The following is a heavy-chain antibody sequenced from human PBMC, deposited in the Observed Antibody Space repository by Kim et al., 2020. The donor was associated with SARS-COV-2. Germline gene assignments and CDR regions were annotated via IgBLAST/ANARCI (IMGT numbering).Heavy chain of an antibody. Sequence: GGSLRLSCAASGFTFSSYGMHWVRQAPGKGLEWVAVIWYDGGNKYYADSVKGRFTISRDNSKNTLYLQMNSLRAEDTAVYYCAKDGGMLYYYYYGMDVWGQGTTVTVS. CDR1: GFTFSSYG. CDR3: AKDGGMLYYYYYGMDV. J-gene: IGHJ6*02. CDR2: IWYDGGNK. D-gene: IGHD2-8*01. V-gene: IGHV3-33*06.